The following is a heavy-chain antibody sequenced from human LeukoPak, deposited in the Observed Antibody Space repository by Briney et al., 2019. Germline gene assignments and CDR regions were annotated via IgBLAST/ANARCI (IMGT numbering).Heavy chain of an antibody. V-gene: IGHV4-4*07. CDR1: GDSISSYY. J-gene: IGHJ6*02. Sequence: SETLSLTCTVPGDSISSYYWSWIRQPAGKGLEWIGRIYTSGSTNYNPSLKSRVTMSVDTSKNQFSLKLSSVTAADTAVYYCARDALTPGGMDVWGQGTTVTVSS. CDR3: ARDALTPGGMDV. CDR2: IYTSGST.